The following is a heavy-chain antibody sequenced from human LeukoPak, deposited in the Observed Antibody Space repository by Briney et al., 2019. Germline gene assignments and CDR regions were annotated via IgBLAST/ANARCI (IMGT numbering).Heavy chain of an antibody. CDR1: GGSISSSSYY. CDR2: IYYSGST. CDR3: ARSSGLSYYDVKGDAFDI. Sequence: SETLSLTCTVSGGSISSSSYYWGWIRQPPGKGLEWIGSIYYSGSTYYNPSLKSRVTISVDTSKNQFSLKLSSVTAADTAVYYCARSSGLSYYDVKGDAFDIWGQGTMVTVSS. V-gene: IGHV4-39*01. J-gene: IGHJ3*02. D-gene: IGHD3-22*01.